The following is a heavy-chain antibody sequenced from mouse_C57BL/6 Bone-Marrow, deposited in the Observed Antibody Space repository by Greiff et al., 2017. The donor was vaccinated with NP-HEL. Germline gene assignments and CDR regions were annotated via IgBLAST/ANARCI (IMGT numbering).Heavy chain of an antibody. CDR3: ARAAGTQGAY. J-gene: IGHJ3*01. V-gene: IGHV1-54*01. D-gene: IGHD3-3*01. Sequence: VQLQQSGAELVRPGTSVKVSCKASGYAFTNYLIEWVKQRPGQGLEWIGVINPGSGGTNYNEKFKGKATLTADKSSSTAYMQLSSLTSEDSAVYFCARAAGTQGAYWGQGTLVTVSA. CDR2: INPGSGGT. CDR1: GYAFTNYL.